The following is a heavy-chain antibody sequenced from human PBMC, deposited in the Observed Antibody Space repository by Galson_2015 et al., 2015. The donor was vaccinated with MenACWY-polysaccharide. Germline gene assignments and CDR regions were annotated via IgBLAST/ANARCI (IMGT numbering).Heavy chain of an antibody. V-gene: IGHV4-30-4*01. CDR2: IYYSGST. CDR3: AITPPFCSNGVCSTLGWFDP. CDR1: GGSISSGDYY. Sequence: TLSLTCIVSGGSISSGDYYWNWIRQSPGKGLEWIGDIYYSGSTYYNPSLKSRVAISVDTSKNHFSLKLTSVTAADTAVYYCAITPPFCSNGVCSTLGWFDPWGQGTLLTVSS. D-gene: IGHD2-8*01. J-gene: IGHJ5*02.